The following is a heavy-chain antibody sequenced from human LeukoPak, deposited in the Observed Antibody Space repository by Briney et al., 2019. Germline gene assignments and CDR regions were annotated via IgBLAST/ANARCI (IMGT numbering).Heavy chain of an antibody. CDR2: ISAYNGNT. CDR1: GYTFTSYG. V-gene: IGHV1-18*01. Sequence: ASVKVSCKASGYTFTSYGISWVRQAPGQGLEWMGWISAYNGNTNYAQKLQGRVTMTTDTSTSTAYMELGSLRSDDTAVYYCARDPPDIVVAPAAMRDAPLDYWGQGTLVTVSS. CDR3: ARDPPDIVVAPAAMRDAPLDY. J-gene: IGHJ4*02. D-gene: IGHD2-2*01.